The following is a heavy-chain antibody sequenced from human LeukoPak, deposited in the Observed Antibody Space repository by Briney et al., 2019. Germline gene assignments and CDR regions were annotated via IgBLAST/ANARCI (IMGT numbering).Heavy chain of an antibody. V-gene: IGHV4-4*07. CDR1: GGSFSSYY. J-gene: IGHJ6*03. D-gene: IGHD1-14*01. Sequence: SETLSLTCTVSGGSFSSYYWSWIRQPAGKGLECIGRIYISGSTSYNPSLKSRVAMSVDTSKNQFSLRLSSVTAADTAVYYCATANRYSLYMDVWGKGTTVTVSS. CDR3: ATANRYSLYMDV. CDR2: IYISGST.